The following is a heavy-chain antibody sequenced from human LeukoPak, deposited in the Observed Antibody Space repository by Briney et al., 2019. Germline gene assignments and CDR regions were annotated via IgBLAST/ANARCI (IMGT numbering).Heavy chain of an antibody. J-gene: IGHJ4*02. V-gene: IGHV4-59*01. CDR2: VYYSGST. CDR3: ARGSNPYQFDY. Sequence: PSETLSLTCAVSGGSISTYYWSWIRQPPGKGLEWIGYVYYSGSTNYNPSLRSRVTISVGTSKNQFSLKLRSVTAADTAVYYCARGSNPYQFDYWGQGTLVTVSS. D-gene: IGHD1-26*01. CDR1: GGSISTYY.